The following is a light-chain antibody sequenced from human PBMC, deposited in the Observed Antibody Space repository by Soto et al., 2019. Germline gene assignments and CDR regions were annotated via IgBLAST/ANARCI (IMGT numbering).Light chain of an antibody. CDR1: SSDVGDYNY. CDR3: SSYAGSNNLV. J-gene: IGLJ2*01. CDR2: EVS. Sequence: QSVLTQPPSASGSPGQSVTISCTGPSSDVGDYNYVSWYQQHPGKAPKLMIYEVSKRPSGVPDRFSGSKSGNTASLTVSGLQAEDEADYYCSSYAGSNNLVFGGGTKRTVL. V-gene: IGLV2-8*01.